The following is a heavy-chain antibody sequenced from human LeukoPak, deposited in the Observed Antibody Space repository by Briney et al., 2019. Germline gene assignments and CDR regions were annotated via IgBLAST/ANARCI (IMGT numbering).Heavy chain of an antibody. CDR2: IYYSGST. CDR1: GGSISSGGYY. D-gene: IGHD3-22*01. V-gene: IGHV4-31*03. Sequence: SETLSLTCTVSGGSISSGGYYWSWIRQHPGKGLEWIGYIYYSGSTYYNPSLKSRVTISVDTSKNQFSLKLSSVTAADTAVYYCATVYDSSDSFDYWGQGTLVTVSS. J-gene: IGHJ4*02. CDR3: ATVYDSSDSFDY.